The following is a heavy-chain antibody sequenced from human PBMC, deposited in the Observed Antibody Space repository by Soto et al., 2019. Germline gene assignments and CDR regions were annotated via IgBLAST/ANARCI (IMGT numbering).Heavy chain of an antibody. D-gene: IGHD6-19*01. CDR3: ARDPRDSSGWYYAFDI. Sequence: QVQLVQSGADVKKPGSSVKVSCKASGGTFSSYAISWVRQAPGQGLEWMGGIIPIFGTANYAQKFQGRVTITADESTSTAYMELSSLRSEDTAVYYCARDPRDSSGWYYAFDIWGQGTMVTVSS. CDR2: IIPIFGTA. CDR1: GGTFSSYA. V-gene: IGHV1-69*01. J-gene: IGHJ3*02.